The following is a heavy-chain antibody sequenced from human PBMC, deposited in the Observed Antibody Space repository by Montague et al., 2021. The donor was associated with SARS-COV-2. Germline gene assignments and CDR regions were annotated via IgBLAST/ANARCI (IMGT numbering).Heavy chain of an antibody. D-gene: IGHD6-19*01. V-gene: IGHV4-59*08. CDR3: ARGWAFDP. CDR1: RGCTASDH. CDR2: VYYNGDT. J-gene: IGHJ3*01. Sequence: SETLSLTCAVYRGCTASDHRRRTRQSPAKRQERIDYVYYNGDTKYNPSLQSRVTISIDTSENQLSLRLNSVTAADTAVYFCARGWAFDPWGQGRLVTVSS.